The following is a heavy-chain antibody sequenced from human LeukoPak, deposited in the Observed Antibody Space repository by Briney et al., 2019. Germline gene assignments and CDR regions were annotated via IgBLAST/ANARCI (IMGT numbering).Heavy chain of an antibody. CDR1: GDSITSYY. V-gene: IGHV4-4*07. Sequence: PSETLSLTCSVSGDSITSYYWAWLRQPAGKGLQWIGRIYSSGSTDYNPSLKSRVTMSVDKSKNQFSLKLSSVTAADTAVYYCAREGSAESSINLFSYYFCFWGQGILVTVSS. D-gene: IGHD3-22*01. CDR2: IYSSGST. J-gene: IGHJ4*02. CDR3: AREGSAESSINLFSYYFCF.